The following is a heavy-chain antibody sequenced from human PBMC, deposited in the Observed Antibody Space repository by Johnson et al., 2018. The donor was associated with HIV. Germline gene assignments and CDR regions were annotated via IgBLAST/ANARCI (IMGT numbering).Heavy chain of an antibody. CDR2: ISYDGSNK. D-gene: IGHD1-26*01. V-gene: IGHV3-30-3*01. J-gene: IGHJ3*02. CDR1: GFTLRSYA. Sequence: QVQLVESGGGVVQPGRSLRLSCGASGFTLRSYAMHWVRQAPGKGLEWVAVISYDGSNKYYADSVKGRFPVSRDNSKNTLYLQINSLRPEYTAVYFCAKDSLVMAATPGALDIWGQGTRVTVSS. CDR3: AKDSLVMAATPGALDI.